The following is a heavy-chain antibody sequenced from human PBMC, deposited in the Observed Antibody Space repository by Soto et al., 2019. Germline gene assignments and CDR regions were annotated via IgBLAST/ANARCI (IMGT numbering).Heavy chain of an antibody. J-gene: IGHJ6*02. CDR2: ISYDGSNK. Sequence: PGGSLRLSCAAFGFTFSSFGMHWVRQAPGKGLEWVAVISYDGSNKYYADSVKGRFTISRDNSKNTLYLQMNSLRAEDTAVYYCAKILQLGDYAYYYYGMDVWGQGTTVTVSS. CDR1: GFTFSSFG. V-gene: IGHV3-30*18. CDR3: AKILQLGDYAYYYYGMDV. D-gene: IGHD4-17*01.